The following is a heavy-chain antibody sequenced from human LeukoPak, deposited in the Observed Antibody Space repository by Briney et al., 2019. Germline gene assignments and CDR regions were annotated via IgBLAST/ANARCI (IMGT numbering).Heavy chain of an antibody. Sequence: PGRSLRLSCAASGFTFSSYAMHWVRQAPGKGLEWVAVISYDGSNKYYADSVKGRFTISRDNSKNTLYLQMNSLRAEDTAVYYCAREMGWFGEFGNGYFDYWGQGTLVTVSS. J-gene: IGHJ4*02. CDR1: GFTFSSYA. V-gene: IGHV3-30-3*01. D-gene: IGHD3-10*01. CDR3: AREMGWFGEFGNGYFDY. CDR2: ISYDGSNK.